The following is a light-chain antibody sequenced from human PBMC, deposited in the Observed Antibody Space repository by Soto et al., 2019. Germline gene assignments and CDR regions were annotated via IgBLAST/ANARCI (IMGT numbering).Light chain of an antibody. CDR3: AAWDDSLSAWV. V-gene: IGLV1-47*02. J-gene: IGLJ3*02. CDR1: SSNIGRDY. Sequence: QSVLTQPPSASGTPGQRVTISCSGSSSNIGRDYVYWFQQLPGTAPKLLIYTNNQRPSAVPDRFSGSKSGTSASLAISGLRSEDEADYCCAAWDDSLSAWVFGGGTKLTVL. CDR2: TNN.